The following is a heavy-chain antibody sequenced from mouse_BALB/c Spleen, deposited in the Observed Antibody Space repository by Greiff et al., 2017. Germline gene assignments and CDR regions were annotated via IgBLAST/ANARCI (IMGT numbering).Heavy chain of an antibody. CDR1: GFTFSSYA. D-gene: IGHD2-4*01. CDR3: ARVDYDGAWFAY. CDR2: ISSGGSYT. Sequence: EVMLVESGGGLVKPGGSLKLSCAASGFTFSSYAMSWVRQSPEKRLEWVAEISSGGSYTYYPDTVTGRFTISRDNAKNTLYLEMSSLRSEDTAMYYCARVDYDGAWFAYWGQGTLVTVSA. V-gene: IGHV5-9-4*01. J-gene: IGHJ3*01.